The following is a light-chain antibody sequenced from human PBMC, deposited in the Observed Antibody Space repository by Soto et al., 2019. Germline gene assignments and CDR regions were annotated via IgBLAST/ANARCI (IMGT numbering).Light chain of an antibody. CDR1: QSISSW. CDR3: QQYNSYSPT. V-gene: IGKV1-5*01. CDR2: DAS. J-gene: IGKJ1*01. Sequence: DIQMTQSPSTLSASVGDRVTITCRASQSISSWLAWYQQKPGKAPKLLIYDASSLESGVPSRFSGSGSGTEFTLTISSLQPDDFATHYCQQYNSYSPTFGQGSKVDIX.